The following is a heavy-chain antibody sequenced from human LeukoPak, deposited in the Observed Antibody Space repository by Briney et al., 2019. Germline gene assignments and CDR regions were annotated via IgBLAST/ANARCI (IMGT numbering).Heavy chain of an antibody. CDR3: ARGPATTVTYNTPLFDY. V-gene: IGHV4-30-2*01. J-gene: IGHJ4*02. Sequence: NTSETLSLTCAVSGGSISSGGYSWSWTRQPPGKGLEWIGYIYHSGSTYYNPSLKSRVTISVDRSKNQFSLKLRSVTAADTAVYYCARGPATTVTYNTPLFDYWGQGTLVTVSS. CDR2: IYHSGST. CDR1: GGSISSGGYS. D-gene: IGHD4-17*01.